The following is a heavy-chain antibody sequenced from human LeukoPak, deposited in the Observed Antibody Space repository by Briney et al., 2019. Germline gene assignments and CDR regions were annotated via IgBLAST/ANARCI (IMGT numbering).Heavy chain of an antibody. CDR1: GFTVSSNY. CDR2: IYGAGST. Sequence: GGSLRLSCAASGFTVSSNYMSWVRQAPGKGLEWVSVIYGAGSTNYADSVKGRFTISRDNAKNTLYLQMNSLRAEDTAVYYCAKSDDYWGQGTLVTVSS. CDR3: AKSDDY. J-gene: IGHJ4*02. V-gene: IGHV3-66*01.